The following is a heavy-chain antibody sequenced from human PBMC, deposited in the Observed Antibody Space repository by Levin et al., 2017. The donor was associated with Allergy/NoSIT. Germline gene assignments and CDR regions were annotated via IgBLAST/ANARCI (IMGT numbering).Heavy chain of an antibody. J-gene: IGHJ4*02. V-gene: IGHV3-30-3*01. CDR2: ISYDGSNK. D-gene: IGHD4-17*01. CDR1: GFTFSSYA. CDR3: ARGDYEGDFDY. Sequence: GESLKISCAASGFTFSSYAMHWVCQAPGKGLEWVAVISYDGSNKYYADSVKGRFTISRDNSKNTLYLQMNSLRAEDTAVYYCARGDYEGDFDYWGQGTLVTVSS.